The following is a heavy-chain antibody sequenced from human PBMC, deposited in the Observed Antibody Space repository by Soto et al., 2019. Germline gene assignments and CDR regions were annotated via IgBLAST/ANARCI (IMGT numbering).Heavy chain of an antibody. V-gene: IGHV3-23*01. D-gene: IGHD2-8*01. CDR3: AKDMVYAKYFDY. CDR1: GFTLSSYA. CDR2: ISGSGGST. Sequence: PGGSLRLSCAASGFTLSSYAMSWVRQAPGKGLEWVSAISGSGGSTYYADSVKGRFTISRDNSKNTLYLQMTSLRAEDTAVYYCAKDMVYAKYFDYWGQGTLVTVSS. J-gene: IGHJ4*02.